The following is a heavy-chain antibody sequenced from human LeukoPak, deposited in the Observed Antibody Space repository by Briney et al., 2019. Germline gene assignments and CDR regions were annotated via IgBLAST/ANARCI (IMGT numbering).Heavy chain of an antibody. J-gene: IGHJ4*02. CDR3: AKAGGSSWAVLDY. D-gene: IGHD6-13*01. CDR2: IRYDGSNT. Sequence: GGSLRLSGAASGFTFSSNGMHWVRQAPGKGLEWVAFIRYDGSNTYYADSVKGRLTISRDTSKNTLYLQMNSLRPEDTAVYYCAKAGGSSWAVLDYWGQGTLVTVSS. CDR1: GFTFSSNG. V-gene: IGHV3-30*02.